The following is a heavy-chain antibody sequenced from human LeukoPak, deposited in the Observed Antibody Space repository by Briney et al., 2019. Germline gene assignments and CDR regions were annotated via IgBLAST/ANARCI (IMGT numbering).Heavy chain of an antibody. Sequence: GESLKISCKGSGYSFTSYWIGWVRQMPGKGLEWMGIIYPGDSDTRYSPSFQGQVTISADKSISTAYLQWSSLKASDTAMYYCARRGGTTDQPYNWFDPWGQGPRSPSPQ. CDR2: IYPGDSDT. V-gene: IGHV5-51*01. J-gene: IGHJ5*02. D-gene: IGHD1-1*01. CDR1: GYSFTSYW. CDR3: ARRGGTTDQPYNWFDP.